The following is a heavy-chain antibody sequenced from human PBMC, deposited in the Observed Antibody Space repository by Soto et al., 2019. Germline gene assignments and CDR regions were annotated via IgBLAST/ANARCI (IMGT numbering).Heavy chain of an antibody. V-gene: IGHV4-4*02. CDR1: GDSIKTETW. CDR3: AMEGRLHWFES. Sequence: QVHLQESGPGLVKPSETLSLTCAVSGDSIKTETWWSWLRQLPGTGLEWIGEIKHTGDANANPALRSRVSMSVDRTKNQFFLNLRSVSAADTAVYFCAMEGRLHWFESWGQGTLVTVSS. J-gene: IGHJ5*01. CDR2: IKHTGDA. D-gene: IGHD3-3*01.